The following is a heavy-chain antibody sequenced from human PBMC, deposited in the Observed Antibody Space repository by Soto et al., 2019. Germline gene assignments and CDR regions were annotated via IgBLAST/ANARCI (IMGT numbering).Heavy chain of an antibody. V-gene: IGHV3-74*01. CDR1: GFTFSSYW. D-gene: IGHD2-15*01. CDR3: ASTECSGCSCYYYGMDV. Sequence: GSLRLSCAASGFTFSSYWMHWVRQAPGKGMVWVSRINSDGSSTSYADSVKGRFTISRDNAKNTLYLQMNSLRAEDTAVYYCASTECSGCSCYYYGMDVWGQGTTVTVSS. J-gene: IGHJ6*02. CDR2: INSDGSST.